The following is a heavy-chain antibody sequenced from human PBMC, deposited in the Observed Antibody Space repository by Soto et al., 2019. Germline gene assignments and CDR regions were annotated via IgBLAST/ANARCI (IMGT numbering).Heavy chain of an antibody. CDR3: ARDLSVGSFLDY. J-gene: IGHJ4*02. D-gene: IGHD6-13*01. V-gene: IGHV3-21*01. CDR1: GFTFSSYS. CDR2: ISSSSSYI. Sequence: GGSLRLSCAASGFTFSSYSMNWVRQAPGKGLEWVSSISSSSSYIYYADPVKGRFTISRDNAKNSLYLQMNSLRAEDTAVYYCARDLSVGSFLDYWGQGTLVTVSS.